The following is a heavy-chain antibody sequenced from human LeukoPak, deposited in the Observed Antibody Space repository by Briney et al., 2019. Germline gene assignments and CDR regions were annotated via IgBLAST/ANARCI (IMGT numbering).Heavy chain of an antibody. Sequence: GRSLRLSCAASGFTFNSSAIHWVRQAPGKGLEWVAVISYDGGKKFYADSVKGRFTISRDNSKNTLYLQMNSLRADDTAVYYCASASGYSGYDWGWRIDYWGQGTLVTVSS. V-gene: IGHV3-30*04. D-gene: IGHD5-12*01. CDR1: GFTFNSSA. CDR3: ASASGYSGYDWGWRIDY. CDR2: ISYDGGKK. J-gene: IGHJ4*02.